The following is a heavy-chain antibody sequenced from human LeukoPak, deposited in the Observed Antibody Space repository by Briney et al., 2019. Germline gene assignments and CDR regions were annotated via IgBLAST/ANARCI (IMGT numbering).Heavy chain of an antibody. CDR3: ARVGRATRGAFDI. D-gene: IGHD1-26*01. J-gene: IGHJ3*02. Sequence: GGSLRLSCAASGFIFSSYSMNWVRQAPGKGLEWVANINQDGSEKYYVDSVKGRFTISRDNAKNSLYLQMNSLRAEDTAVYYCARVGRATRGAFDIWGQGTMVTVSS. CDR2: INQDGSEK. CDR1: GFIFSSYS. V-gene: IGHV3-7*01.